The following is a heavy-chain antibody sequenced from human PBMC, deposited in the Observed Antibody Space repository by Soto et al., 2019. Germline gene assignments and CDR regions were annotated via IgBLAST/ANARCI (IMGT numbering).Heavy chain of an antibody. V-gene: IGHV1-69*12. CDR2: IIPIFGTA. J-gene: IGHJ4*02. D-gene: IGHD5-18*01. CDR3: ATGRYSYGYGVEDY. Sequence: QVQLVQSGAEVKKPGSSVKVSCKASGGTFSSYAISWVRQAPGQGLEWMGGIIPIFGTANYAQKFQGRVTXXAXEXXSTAYMELRSLRSEDTAVYYCATGRYSYGYGVEDYWGQGTLVTVSS. CDR1: GGTFSSYA.